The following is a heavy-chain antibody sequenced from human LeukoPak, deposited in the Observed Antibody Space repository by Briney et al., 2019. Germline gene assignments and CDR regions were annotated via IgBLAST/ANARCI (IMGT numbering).Heavy chain of an antibody. CDR3: ARSSYGDYEVY. V-gene: IGHV3-7*01. CDR2: IKQDGSEK. J-gene: IGHJ4*02. D-gene: IGHD4-17*01. CDR1: GFTFSSYS. Sequence: GGSLRLSCGASGFTFSSYSMNWVRQAPGKGLEWVANIKQDGSEKYYVDSVKGRFTISRDNAKNSLYLQMNSLRAEDTAVYYCARSSYGDYEVYWGQGTLVTVSS.